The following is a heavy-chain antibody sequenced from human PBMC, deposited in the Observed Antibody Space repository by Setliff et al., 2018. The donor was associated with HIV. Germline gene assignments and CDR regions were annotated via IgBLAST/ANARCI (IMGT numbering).Heavy chain of an antibody. CDR3: TRGGGSNQYYFDY. D-gene: IGHD6-13*01. CDR2: IRNIAYGESI. Sequence: PGGSLRLSCTASGFTLADYALSWVRQAPGKGLECVGFIRNIAYGESIEYAASVKDGFTISRDNSKNIAYLQMNNLKTEDTAVYYCTRGGGSNQYYFDYWGQGVPVTVSS. CDR1: GFTLADYA. J-gene: IGHJ4*02. V-gene: IGHV3-49*04.